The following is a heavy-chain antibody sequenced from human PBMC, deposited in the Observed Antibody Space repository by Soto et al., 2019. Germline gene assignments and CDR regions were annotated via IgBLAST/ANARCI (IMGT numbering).Heavy chain of an antibody. D-gene: IGHD3-10*01. Sequence: SETLSLTCAVYGGSFSGYYWSWIRQPPGKGLEWIGEINHSGSTNYNPSLKSRVTISVDTSKNQVSLKLSSVTAADTAVYYCARSRHRGGGMDVWGQGTTVTVSS. CDR3: ARSRHRGGGMDV. CDR2: INHSGST. CDR1: GGSFSGYY. V-gene: IGHV4-34*01. J-gene: IGHJ6*02.